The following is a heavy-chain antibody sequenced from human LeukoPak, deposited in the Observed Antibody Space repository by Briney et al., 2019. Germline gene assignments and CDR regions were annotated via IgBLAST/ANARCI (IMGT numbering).Heavy chain of an antibody. CDR3: AIRYGSGEKYYYYYYMDV. Sequence: ASVKVSCKASGYTFTSYDINWVRQATGQGLEWMGWMNPSSGNIGYAQKFQGRVTMTRNTSISTAYMELSSLRSEDTAVYYCAIRYGSGEKYYYYYYMDVWGKGTTVTVSS. V-gene: IGHV1-8*01. J-gene: IGHJ6*03. CDR2: MNPSSGNI. D-gene: IGHD3-10*01. CDR1: GYTFTSYD.